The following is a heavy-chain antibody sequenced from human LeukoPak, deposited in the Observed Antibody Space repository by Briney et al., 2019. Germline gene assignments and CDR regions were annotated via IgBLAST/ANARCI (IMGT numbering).Heavy chain of an antibody. CDR2: IKSKTDGGTT. CDR1: GFTFSNAW. CDR3: TTDPYDSSGYPDY. V-gene: IGHV3-15*01. D-gene: IGHD3-22*01. Sequence: GGSLRLSCAASGFTFSNAWMSWVRQAPGKGLEWVGRIKSKTDGGTTDYAAPVKGRFTISRDDSKNTLYLQMNSLKTEDTDVYYCTTDPYDSSGYPDYWGQGTLVTVSS. J-gene: IGHJ4*02.